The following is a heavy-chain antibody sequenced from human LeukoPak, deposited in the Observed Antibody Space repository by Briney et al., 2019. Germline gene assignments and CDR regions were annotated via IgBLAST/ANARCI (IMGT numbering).Heavy chain of an antibody. D-gene: IGHD3-22*01. CDR2: IIPIFGTA. Sequence: GASVKVSCKASGGTFSSYAISWVRQAPGQGLEWMGGIIPIFGTANYAQKFQGRVTITADESTSTAYMELSSLRSEDTAVYYCARHGSSAHREVNWFDPWGQGTLVTVSS. CDR3: ARHGSSAHREVNWFDP. V-gene: IGHV1-69*13. J-gene: IGHJ5*02. CDR1: GGTFSSYA.